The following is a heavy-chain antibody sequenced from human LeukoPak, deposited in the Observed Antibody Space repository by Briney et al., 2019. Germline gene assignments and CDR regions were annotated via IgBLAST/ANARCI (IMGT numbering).Heavy chain of an antibody. D-gene: IGHD3-22*01. J-gene: IGHJ4*02. CDR1: GFTFSSYS. Sequence: GGSLRLSCAASGFTFSSYSMNWVRQAPGKGPVWVSRINSDGRITSYADSVKGRFTISRDNAKNTLYLQMNSLRVEDTAVYYCAKGQSMLVLVTSTFDYWGQGTLVTVSS. V-gene: IGHV3-74*01. CDR3: AKGQSMLVLVTSTFDY. CDR2: INSDGRIT.